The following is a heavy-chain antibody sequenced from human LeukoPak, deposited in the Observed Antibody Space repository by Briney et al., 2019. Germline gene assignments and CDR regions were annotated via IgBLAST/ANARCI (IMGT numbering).Heavy chain of an antibody. V-gene: IGHV4-59*01. Sequence: SETLSLTCTVSGGSISSYYWSWIRQPPGKGLEWIGYIYYSGSTNYNPSLKSRVTISVDTSKNQFSLKLSSVTAADTAVYYCAGTYYGFWSGYYPHYYYYYTDVWGKGTTVTVSS. CDR3: AGTYYGFWSGYYPHYYYYYTDV. D-gene: IGHD3-3*01. CDR2: IYYSGST. J-gene: IGHJ6*03. CDR1: GGSISSYY.